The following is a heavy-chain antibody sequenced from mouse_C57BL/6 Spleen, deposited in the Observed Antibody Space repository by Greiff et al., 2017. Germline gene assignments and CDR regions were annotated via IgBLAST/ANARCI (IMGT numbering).Heavy chain of an antibody. CDR3: ASPDYYGRREDY. Sequence: QVQLQQPGAELVKPGASVKLSCKASGYTFTSYWLHWVKQRPGQGLEWIGMIHPNSGSTNYNEKFKSKATLTVDKSSSTAYMQLSSLTSEDSAVYYGASPDYYGRREDYWGQGTTLTVSS. J-gene: IGHJ2*01. V-gene: IGHV1-64*01. CDR2: IHPNSGST. CDR1: GYTFTSYW. D-gene: IGHD1-1*01.